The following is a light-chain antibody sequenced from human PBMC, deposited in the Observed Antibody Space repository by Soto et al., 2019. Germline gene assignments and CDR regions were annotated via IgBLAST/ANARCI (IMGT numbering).Light chain of an antibody. CDR2: GNT. V-gene: IGLV1-40*01. J-gene: IGLJ1*01. Sequence: QSVLTQQPSVSGAPGQRVTISCTGSSSDIGAGFDVHWYQHLPGTAPKLLIYGNTNRPSGVPGRFSGSKSGTSASLVITGLQAEDEADYYCQSYENSPTGFYVFGTGTNVTVL. CDR1: SSDIGAGFD. CDR3: QSYENSPTGFYV.